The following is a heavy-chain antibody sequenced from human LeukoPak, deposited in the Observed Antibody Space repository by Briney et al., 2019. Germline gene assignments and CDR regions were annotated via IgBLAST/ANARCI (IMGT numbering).Heavy chain of an antibody. J-gene: IGHJ4*02. CDR2: ISSSSSYI. CDR1: GFTFSSYS. D-gene: IGHD3-10*01. V-gene: IGHV3-21*01. CDR3: ARAAAVTMVRGVITAFDY. Sequence: GGSLRLSCAASGFTFSSYSMNWVRQAPAKGLEWVSSISSSSSYIYYADSVKGRFTISRDNAKNSLYLQMNSLRAEDTAVYYCARAAAVTMVRGVITAFDYWGQGTLVTVSS.